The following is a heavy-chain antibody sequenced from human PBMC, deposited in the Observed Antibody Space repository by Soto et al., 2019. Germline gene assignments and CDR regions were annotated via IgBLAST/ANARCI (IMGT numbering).Heavy chain of an antibody. Sequence: PSETLSLTCTVSGGSISSGGYYWSWIRQHPGKGLEWIGYIYYSGSTYYNPSLKSRVTISVDTSKNQFSLKLSSVTAADTAVYYCARTERRQVTTFYYYYYGMDVWGQGTTVTVYS. CDR3: ARTERRQVTTFYYYYYGMDV. CDR2: IYYSGST. CDR1: GGSISSGGYY. V-gene: IGHV4-31*03. J-gene: IGHJ6*02. D-gene: IGHD4-17*01.